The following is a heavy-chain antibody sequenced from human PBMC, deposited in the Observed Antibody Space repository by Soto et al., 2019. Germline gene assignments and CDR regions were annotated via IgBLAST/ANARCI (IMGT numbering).Heavy chain of an antibody. CDR2: IGTAGDP. CDR3: ARAGGKTSYYFDY. CDR1: GFTFSSYY. J-gene: IGHJ4*02. D-gene: IGHD2-15*01. Sequence: GVSLRLSCAASGFTFSSYYMHWVLQATGKGLEWVSAIGTAGDPYYPGSAKGRFTISRENAKNSLYLQMNSLRAGDTAVYYCARAGGKTSYYFDYWGQGTLVTVSS. V-gene: IGHV3-13*05.